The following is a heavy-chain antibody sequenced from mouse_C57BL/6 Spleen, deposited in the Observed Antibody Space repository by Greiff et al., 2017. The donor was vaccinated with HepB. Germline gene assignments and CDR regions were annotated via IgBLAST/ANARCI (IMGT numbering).Heavy chain of an antibody. V-gene: IGHV1-54*01. D-gene: IGHD1-1*01. CDR1: GYAFTNYL. CDR3: ARRGVTTVVAHWYFDV. Sequence: QVQLKQSGAELVRPGTSVKVSCKASGYAFTNYLIEWVKQRPGQGLEWIGVINPGSGGTNYNEKFKGKATLTADKSSSTAYMQLSSLTSEDSAVYFCARRGVTTVVAHWYFDVWGTGTTVTVSS. J-gene: IGHJ1*03. CDR2: INPGSGGT.